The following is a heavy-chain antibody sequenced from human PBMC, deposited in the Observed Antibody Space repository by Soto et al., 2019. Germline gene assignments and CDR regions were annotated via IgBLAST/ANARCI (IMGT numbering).Heavy chain of an antibody. J-gene: IGHJ6*02. CDR2: ISYDGSNK. CDR1: GFTFSSYG. CDR3: AKDLAVAGTHTVDGMDV. Sequence: QVQLVESGGGVVQPGRSLRLSCAASGFTFSSYGMHWVRQAPGKGLEWVAVISYDGSNKYYADSVKGRFTISRDNSKNTLYLQMNSLRDEDTAVYYCAKDLAVAGTHTVDGMDVWGQGTTVTVSS. D-gene: IGHD2-15*01. V-gene: IGHV3-30*18.